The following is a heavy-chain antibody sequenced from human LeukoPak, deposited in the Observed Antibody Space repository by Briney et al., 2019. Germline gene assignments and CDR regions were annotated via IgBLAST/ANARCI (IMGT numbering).Heavy chain of an antibody. CDR2: IYESGGTT. Sequence: GGSLRLSCVGPGFTFRSHAMSWVRQAPEKGLEFVSGIYESGGTTYYADSVKGRFSISRDNSKNTLYLQMDSLRGEDTAVYYCAKDGGLWVSAHWGDSWGRGTLVTVSS. CDR1: GFTFRSHA. CDR3: AKDGGLWVSAHWGDS. V-gene: IGHV3-23*01. D-gene: IGHD7-27*01. J-gene: IGHJ4*02.